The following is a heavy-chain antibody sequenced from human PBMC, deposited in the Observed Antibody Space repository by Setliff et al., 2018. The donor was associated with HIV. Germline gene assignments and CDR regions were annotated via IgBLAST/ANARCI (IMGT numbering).Heavy chain of an antibody. J-gene: IGHJ4*02. D-gene: IGHD6-19*01. Sequence: GASVKVSCKASGGTFSSYAISWVRQAPGQGLEWMGGIIPIFGTANYAQKLQGRVTMTTDTSTSTAYMELRSLRSDDTAVYYCARGSRLVLMSGDTETRIINYWGQGTLVTVSS. V-gene: IGHV1-69*05. CDR3: ARGSRLVLMSGDTETRIINY. CDR2: IIPIFGTA. CDR1: GGTFSSYA.